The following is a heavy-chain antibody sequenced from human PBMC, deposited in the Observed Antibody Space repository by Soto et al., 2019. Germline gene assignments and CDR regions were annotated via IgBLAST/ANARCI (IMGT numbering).Heavy chain of an antibody. CDR3: SKDQYSSSSRMYYYYGMDV. CDR2: ISDSGGNK. Sequence: GGTLRLSCAVSGFTISKHAMSWVRQAPEKGLEWIAGISDSGGNKYYADFERGRIIIARDNNKNTLYLQMNSLRAEDTAVYYCSKDQYSSSSRMYYYYGMDVWGQGTRVTVSS. V-gene: IGHV3-23*01. D-gene: IGHD6-13*01. J-gene: IGHJ6*02. CDR1: GFTISKHA.